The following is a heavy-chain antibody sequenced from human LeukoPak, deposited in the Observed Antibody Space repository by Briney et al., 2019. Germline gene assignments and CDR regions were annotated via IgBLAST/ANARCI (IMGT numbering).Heavy chain of an antibody. CDR3: ARGNYYGQDY. V-gene: IGHV3-74*01. J-gene: IGHJ4*02. CDR2: INSDGSTT. Sequence: GGSLRLSCGASGFTFSSYWMPWVRQAPGKGLVWISRINSDGSTTSYADSVKGRFTISRDNAKNTLYLRMNSLRAEDTAVYYCARGNYYGQDYWGQGTLVTVSS. CDR1: GFTFSSYW. D-gene: IGHD3-10*01.